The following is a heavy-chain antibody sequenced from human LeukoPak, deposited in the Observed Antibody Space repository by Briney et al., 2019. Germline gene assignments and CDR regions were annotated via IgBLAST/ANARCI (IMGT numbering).Heavy chain of an antibody. CDR2: IFHRGGT. CDR3: ARGLNYAGSGYYFDS. Sequence: NPSETLSLTCTVSNDSISSGDYYWNWIRQPPGKGLEWIGYIFHRGGTSYNPSLKSRILFSVDTSQNQFSLKLNSVTAADTAVYYCARGLNYAGSGYYFDSWGPGTLVTVSS. V-gene: IGHV4-30-4*01. J-gene: IGHJ4*02. D-gene: IGHD3-22*01. CDR1: NDSISSGDYY.